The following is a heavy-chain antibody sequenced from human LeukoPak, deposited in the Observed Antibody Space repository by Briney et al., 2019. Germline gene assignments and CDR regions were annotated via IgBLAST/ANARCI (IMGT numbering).Heavy chain of an antibody. CDR2: IYYSGST. CDR3: ASMVGEGYFDY. J-gene: IGHJ4*02. CDR1: GGSISSYY. Sequence: SETLSLTCAVSGGSISSYYWSWIRQPPGKGLEWIGYIYYSGSTNYNPSLKSRVTISVDTSKNQFSLKLSSVTAADTAVYYCASMVGEGYFDYWGQGTLVTVSS. D-gene: IGHD3-16*01. V-gene: IGHV4-59*08.